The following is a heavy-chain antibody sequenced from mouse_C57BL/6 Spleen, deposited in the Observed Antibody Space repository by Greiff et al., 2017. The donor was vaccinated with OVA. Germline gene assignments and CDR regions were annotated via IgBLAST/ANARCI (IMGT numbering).Heavy chain of an antibody. CDR1: GFTFTDYY. Sequence: EVNVVESGGGLVQPGGSLSLSCAASGFTFTDYYMSWVRQPPGKALEWLGFIRNKANGYTTEYSASVKGRFTISRDNSQSILYLQMNALRAEDSATYYCARSLYDYEGVDYWGQGTSVTVSS. D-gene: IGHD2-4*01. V-gene: IGHV7-3*01. CDR2: IRNKANGYTT. CDR3: ARSLYDYEGVDY. J-gene: IGHJ4*01.